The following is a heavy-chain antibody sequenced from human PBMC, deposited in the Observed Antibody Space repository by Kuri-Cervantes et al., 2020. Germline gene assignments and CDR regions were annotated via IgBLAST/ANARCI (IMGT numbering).Heavy chain of an antibody. D-gene: IGHD3-22*01. J-gene: IGHJ6*03. CDR2: IDWDDDK. Sequence: SGPTLVKPTQTLTPTCTFSGFSLNTRGMRVSWIRQPPGKALEWLARIDWDDDKHYTTSLRTRLTISKDTSRNQVVLTMTNVDPVDTATYYCARIALDRFKFDHMDVWGKGTTVTVSS. CDR1: GFSLNTRGMR. V-gene: IGHV2-70*04. CDR3: ARIALDRFKFDHMDV.